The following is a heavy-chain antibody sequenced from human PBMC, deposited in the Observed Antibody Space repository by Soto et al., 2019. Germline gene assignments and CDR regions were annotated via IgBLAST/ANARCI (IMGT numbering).Heavy chain of an antibody. CDR3: ARDRRDTLFGYSDY. CDR2: IYYSGST. D-gene: IGHD5-18*01. V-gene: IGHV4-31*03. CDR1: GGSISSGGYY. J-gene: IGHJ4*02. Sequence: SETLSLTCTVSGGSISSGGYYWSWIRQHPGKGLEWIGYIYYSGSTYYNPSLKSRVTISVDTSKNQFSLKLSSVTAADTAVYYCARDRRDTLFGYSDYWGQGTLVTVSS.